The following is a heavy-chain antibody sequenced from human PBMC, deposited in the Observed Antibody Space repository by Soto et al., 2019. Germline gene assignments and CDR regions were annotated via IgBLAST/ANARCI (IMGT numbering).Heavy chain of an antibody. D-gene: IGHD3-3*01. V-gene: IGHV4-39*01. CDR1: GGSISSSSYY. CDR2: IYYSGST. J-gene: IGHJ6*03. Sequence: SETLSLTCTVSGGSISSSSYYWGWIRQPPGKGLEWIGSIYYSGSTYYNPSLKSRVTISVDTSKNQFSLKLSSVTAADTAVYYCGVFGSYYMDVWGKGTKVTVSS. CDR3: GVFGSYYMDV.